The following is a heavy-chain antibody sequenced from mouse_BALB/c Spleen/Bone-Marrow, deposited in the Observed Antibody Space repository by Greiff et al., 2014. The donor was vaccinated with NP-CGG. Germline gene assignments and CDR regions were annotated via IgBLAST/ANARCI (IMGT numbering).Heavy chain of an antibody. Sequence: EVKVVESGGGLVQPGGSMKLSCAASGFTFSDTWLDWVRQSPEKGLEWVAEIGTKADDYATYYAESVKGRFTISRDDSISSVYLQMNSLRAEDTGIYYCTPHPFDYWGQGTTLTVSS. CDR2: IGTKADDYAT. CDR1: GFTFSDTW. V-gene: IGHV6-6*01. J-gene: IGHJ2*01. CDR3: TPHPFDY.